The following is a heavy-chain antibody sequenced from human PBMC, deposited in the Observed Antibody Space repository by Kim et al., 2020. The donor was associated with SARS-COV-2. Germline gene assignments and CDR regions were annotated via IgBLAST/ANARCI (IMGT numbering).Heavy chain of an antibody. J-gene: IGHJ4*01. V-gene: IGHV3-11*05. CDR3: ARVPEGTTSAYYFDF. CDR1: GFTLSDYY. CDR2: ISSSSSYT. Sequence: GGSLRLSCADSGFTLSDYYMSWIRQAPGKGLEWVSYISSSSSYTKYADSVKGRFTISRDNAKNSLYLQVISLRPEDTAVYYCARVPEGTTSAYYFDFWG. D-gene: IGHD1-1*01.